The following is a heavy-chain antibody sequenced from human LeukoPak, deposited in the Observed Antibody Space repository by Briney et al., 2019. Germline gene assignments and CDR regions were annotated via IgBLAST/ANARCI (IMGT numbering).Heavy chain of an antibody. CDR2: VHLDRRT. CDR3: AREGGFYRPLDY. J-gene: IGHJ4*02. V-gene: IGHV4-4*02. D-gene: IGHD6-25*01. CDR1: GGSVSSTNW. Sequence: PSETLSLTCGVSGGSVSSTNWWTWIRQPPGKGLEWIGEVHLDRRTNFNRSLKSRLTMSVDLSENHVSLKLTSVTAADTAVYYCAREGGFYRPLDYSGQGTLVTVSS.